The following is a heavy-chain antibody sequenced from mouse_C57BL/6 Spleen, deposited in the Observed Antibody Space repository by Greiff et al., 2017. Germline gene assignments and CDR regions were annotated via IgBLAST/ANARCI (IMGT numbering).Heavy chain of an antibody. CDR3: AIYYYGSSSRY. D-gene: IGHD1-1*01. V-gene: IGHV1-39*01. J-gene: IGHJ2*01. Sequence: VQLKESGPELVKPGASVKISCKASGYSFTDYNMNWVKQSTGKSLEWIGVINPNYGTTSYNQKFKGKATLTVDQSSSTDYMQLNSLTSEDSAVYYCAIYYYGSSSRYWGQGTTLTVSS. CDR2: INPNYGTT. CDR1: GYSFTDYN.